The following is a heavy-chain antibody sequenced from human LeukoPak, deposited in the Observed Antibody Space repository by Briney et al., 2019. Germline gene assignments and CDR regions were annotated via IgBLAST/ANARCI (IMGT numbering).Heavy chain of an antibody. CDR3: ATGRGEMAFRSVYYKYAMDV. Sequence: GGSLRLSCAASGFSLSNYNMNWVRQTPGKGLEWVSFITKSSSDTDYADSVKGRFSISRDNAKNALYLEMHSLRAEDTAVYFCATGRGEMAFRSVYYKYAMDVWGQGTTVTVS. J-gene: IGHJ6*02. D-gene: IGHD5-24*01. CDR1: GFSLSNYN. V-gene: IGHV3-21*01. CDR2: ITKSSSDT.